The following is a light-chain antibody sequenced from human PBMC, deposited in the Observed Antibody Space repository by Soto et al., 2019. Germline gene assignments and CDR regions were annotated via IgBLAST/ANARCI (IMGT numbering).Light chain of an antibody. Sequence: DIQMTQSPSSVSASVGDRVTITCRASQGIRNDLGWYQQKPGKAPKLLIYAASSLQSGVPSRFSGSGSGTDFTLTISSLQPDDFATYYCQQYNGYSTWTFGQGTKVDIK. CDR3: QQYNGYSTWT. J-gene: IGKJ1*01. CDR1: QGIRND. V-gene: IGKV1-17*01. CDR2: AAS.